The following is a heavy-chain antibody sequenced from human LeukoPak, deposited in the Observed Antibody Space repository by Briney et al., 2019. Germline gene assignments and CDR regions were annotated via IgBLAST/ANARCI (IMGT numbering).Heavy chain of an antibody. J-gene: IGHJ4*02. Sequence: GASVKVRSTASGYTFTIYYTRWVGQAPGQGLEWMGIINPSGGSASYAQKFQGRVTMIRDTSTSTVYMELSSLRSEDTAVYYCARGVRIEGSGSNEAPFFDDWGQPCLVTVSS. D-gene: IGHD3-10*01. CDR3: ARGVRIEGSGSNEAPFFDD. V-gene: IGHV1-46*01. CDR1: GYTFTIYY. CDR2: INPSGGSA.